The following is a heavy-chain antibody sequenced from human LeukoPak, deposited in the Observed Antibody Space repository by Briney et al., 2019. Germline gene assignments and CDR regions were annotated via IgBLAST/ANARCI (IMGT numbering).Heavy chain of an antibody. D-gene: IGHD2-15*01. V-gene: IGHV4-34*01. J-gene: IGHJ4*02. CDR2: INHSGST. CDR1: GFTFRNYE. Sequence: GSLRLSCAGSGFTFRNYEMVWLRQPPGKGLEWIGEINHSGSTNYNPSLKSRVTISVDTSKNQFSLTLSSVTAADRAVYYGASGYLRVVVVAATPGKFADWGQGTLVTVSS. CDR3: ASGYLRVVVVAATPGKFAD.